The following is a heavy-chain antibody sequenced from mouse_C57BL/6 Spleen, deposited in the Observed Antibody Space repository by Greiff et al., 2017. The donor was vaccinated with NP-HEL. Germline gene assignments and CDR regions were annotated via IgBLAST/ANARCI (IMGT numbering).Heavy chain of an antibody. CDR2: IYPGDGDT. Sequence: QVQLQQSGPELVKPGASVKISCKASGYAFSSSWMNWVKQRPGKGLEWIGRIYPGDGDTNYNGKFKGKATLTADKSSSTAYMQLSSLTSEDSAVYFCARWDSHYYGSSYDAMDYWGQGTSVTVSS. D-gene: IGHD1-1*01. CDR1: GYAFSSSW. V-gene: IGHV1-82*01. CDR3: ARWDSHYYGSSYDAMDY. J-gene: IGHJ4*01.